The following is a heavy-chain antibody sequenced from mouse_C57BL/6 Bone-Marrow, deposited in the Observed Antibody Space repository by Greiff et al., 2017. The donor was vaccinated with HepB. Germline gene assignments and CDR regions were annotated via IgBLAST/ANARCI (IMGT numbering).Heavy chain of an antibody. D-gene: IGHD1-1*01. CDR1: GFTFSSYG. CDR3: ARFTGNYAMDY. V-gene: IGHV5-6*02. J-gene: IGHJ4*01. CDR2: ISSGGSYT. Sequence: EVKLVESGGDLVKPGGSLKLSCAASGFTFSSYGMSWVRQTPDKRLEWVATISSGGSYTYYPDSVKGRFTISRDNAKNTLYLQISSLKSEDTAMYYCARFTGNYAMDYWGQGTSVTVSS.